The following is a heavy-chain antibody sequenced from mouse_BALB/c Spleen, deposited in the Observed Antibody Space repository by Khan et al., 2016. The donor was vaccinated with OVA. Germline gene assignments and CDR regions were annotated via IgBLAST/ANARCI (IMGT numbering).Heavy chain of an antibody. CDR3: AKWGNSYYATGY. CDR2: IWGDGST. J-gene: IGHJ4*01. D-gene: IGHD2-1*01. V-gene: IGHV2-3*01. Sequence: VKLMESGPGLVAPSQSLSITCTVSGFSLTSYGVNWVRQPPGKGLEWLGVIWGDGSTNYHSALRSRLSISKDNSKNQVFLKLNSLQTDDTATYYCAKWGNSYYATGYWGQGTSVTVSS. CDR1: GFSLTSYG.